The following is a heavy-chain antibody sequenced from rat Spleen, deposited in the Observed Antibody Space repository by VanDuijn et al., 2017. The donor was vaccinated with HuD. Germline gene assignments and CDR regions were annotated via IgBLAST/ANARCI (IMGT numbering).Heavy chain of an antibody. CDR3: TRRGFLSDWYFDF. Sequence: EVQLVESGGGLVQPGRSLKLSCAASGFTFSNYYMAWVRQAPKKGLEWVASISYDGLVPYYRDSVKGRCTISRDNSESTLYLQMDSLRSEDTATYFCTRRGFLSDWYFDFWGPGTMVTVSS. CDR2: ISYDGLVP. J-gene: IGHJ1*01. V-gene: IGHV5-7*01. D-gene: IGHD4-4*01. CDR1: GFTFSNYY.